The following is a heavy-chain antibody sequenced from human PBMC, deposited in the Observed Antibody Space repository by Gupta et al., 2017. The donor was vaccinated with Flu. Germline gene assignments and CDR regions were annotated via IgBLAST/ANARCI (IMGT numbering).Heavy chain of an antibody. D-gene: IGHD3-10*01. J-gene: IGHJ5*02. V-gene: IGHV4-39*01. CDR3: ARLEAAGFRDSGLTFDP. CDR1: GGSISSSSYY. CDR2: IYYSGST. Sequence: QLQLQESGPGLVKPSETLSLTCTVSGGSISSSSYYWGWLRQPPGKGLEWIGSIYYSGSTYYNPSLKSRVTISVDTSKNQFSLKLSSVTAADTAVYYCARLEAAGFRDSGLTFDPWGQGTLVTVSS.